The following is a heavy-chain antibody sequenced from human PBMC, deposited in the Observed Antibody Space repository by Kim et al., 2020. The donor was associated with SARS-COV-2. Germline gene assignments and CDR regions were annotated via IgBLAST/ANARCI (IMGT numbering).Heavy chain of an antibody. J-gene: IGHJ6*02. V-gene: IGHV3-30*02. CDR3: AKDKTIFGAGYYYYGMDV. Sequence: KGRFTISRDNSKNTLYLQMNSLRAEDTAVYYCAKDKTIFGAGYYYYGMDVWGQGTTVTVSS. D-gene: IGHD3-3*01.